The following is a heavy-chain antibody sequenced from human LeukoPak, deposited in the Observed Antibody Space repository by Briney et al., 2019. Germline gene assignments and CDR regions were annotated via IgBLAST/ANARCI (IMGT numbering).Heavy chain of an antibody. D-gene: IGHD3-3*01. CDR3: ARTGFWNGYSFDS. Sequence: PGGSLRLSCAASGFTFSDHYKGWIRQAPGGGLEWVSYIGTAYSAVYADSVKGRFTIFRDNAKNSLSLQMNSLRAEDSAVYYCARTGFWNGYSFDSWGQGTLVTVSS. V-gene: IGHV3-11*04. CDR1: GFTFSDHY. CDR2: IGTAYSAV. J-gene: IGHJ4*02.